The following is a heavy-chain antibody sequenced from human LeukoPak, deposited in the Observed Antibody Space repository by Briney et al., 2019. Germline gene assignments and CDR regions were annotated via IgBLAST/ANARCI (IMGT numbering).Heavy chain of an antibody. CDR3: ARDVCGGDCRPYYFDY. D-gene: IGHD2-21*02. V-gene: IGHV3-21*01. J-gene: IGHJ4*02. CDR1: GFTFSSYS. CDR2: ITISSSYI. Sequence: GGSLRLSCAASGFTFSSYSMNWVRQAPGKGLEWVSSITISSSYIYYADSMKGRFTISRDNAKNSLYLQMNSLRAEDTALYYCARDVCGGDCRPYYFDYWGQGTLVTVSS.